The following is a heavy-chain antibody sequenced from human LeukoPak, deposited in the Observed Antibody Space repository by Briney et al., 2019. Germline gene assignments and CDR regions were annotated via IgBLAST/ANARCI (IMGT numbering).Heavy chain of an antibody. CDR3: ARHGMSGYYYTYFDY. J-gene: IGHJ4*02. CDR1: GGSISSYY. D-gene: IGHD3-22*01. CDR2: IYYSGST. Sequence: SETLSLTCTVSGGSISSYYWSWIRQPPGKGLEWFGYIYYSGSTNYNPSLKSRVTISVDTSKNQFSLKLSSVTAADTAVYYCARHGMSGYYYTYFDYWGQGTLVTVSS. V-gene: IGHV4-59*08.